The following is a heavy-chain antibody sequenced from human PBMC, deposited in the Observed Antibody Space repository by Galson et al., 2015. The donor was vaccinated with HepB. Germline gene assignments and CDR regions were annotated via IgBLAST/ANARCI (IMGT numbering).Heavy chain of an antibody. CDR2: ISYDGSNK. CDR1: GFTFSSYA. CDR3: ARTHITIFGVVQYYFDY. J-gene: IGHJ4*02. V-gene: IGHV3-30-3*01. Sequence: SLRLSCAASGFTFSSYAMHWVRQAPGKGLEWVTVISYDGSNKYYADSVKGRFTISRDNSKNTLYLQMDSLRAEDTAVYYCARTHITIFGVVQYYFDYWGQGTLVTVSS. D-gene: IGHD3-3*01.